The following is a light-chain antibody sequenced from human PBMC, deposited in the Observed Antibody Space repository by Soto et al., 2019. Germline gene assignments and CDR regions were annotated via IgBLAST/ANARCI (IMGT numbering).Light chain of an antibody. V-gene: IGKV1-39*01. J-gene: IGKJ5*01. CDR2: AAS. Sequence: DIQMTQSPSTLSASLGDRVTMTCRASQSIINWLGWYQQKPGKAPKLLIYAASSLQRGVPSRFSGSGSGSDFTLTISSLQPEDFATYYCQQSYSTPITFGQGTRLEIK. CDR3: QQSYSTPIT. CDR1: QSIINW.